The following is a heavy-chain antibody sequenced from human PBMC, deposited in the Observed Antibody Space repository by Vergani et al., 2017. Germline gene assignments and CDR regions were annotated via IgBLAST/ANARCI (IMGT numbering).Heavy chain of an antibody. CDR3: ARCFRDEGMIYGGTVENWFDP. CDR1: GGSITYGAFY. Sequence: QVRLQESGPGLVKPSETLSLTCTVSGGSITYGAFYWGWIRQSPGKGLGWIGSIYYSENKFYNPSLESRVTLSIDTTKNQFSLKLKSLTAAVTAVYYCARCFRDEGMIYGGTVENWFDPWGQGTLVTVSS. D-gene: IGHD3-22*01. J-gene: IGHJ5*02. CDR2: IYYSENK. V-gene: IGHV4-39*01.